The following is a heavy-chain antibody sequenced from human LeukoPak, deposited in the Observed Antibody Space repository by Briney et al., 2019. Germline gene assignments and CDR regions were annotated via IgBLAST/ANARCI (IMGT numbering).Heavy chain of an antibody. CDR1: GYTFTSYG. D-gene: IGHD2-8*01. J-gene: IGHJ4*02. V-gene: IGHV1-18*01. Sequence: ASVKVSCKASGYTFTSYGISWVRQAPGQGLEWMGWISPYNGNTNYAQKLQGRVTMTTDTSTSTAYMELRSLRSDDTAVYYCARARASWYYFDYWGQGTLVTVSS. CDR2: ISPYNGNT. CDR3: ARARASWYYFDY.